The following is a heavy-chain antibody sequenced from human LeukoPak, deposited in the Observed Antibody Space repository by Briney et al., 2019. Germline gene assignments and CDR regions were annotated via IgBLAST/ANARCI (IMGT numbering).Heavy chain of an antibody. CDR3: ARGIAAAGYNWFDP. J-gene: IGHJ5*02. CDR2: ICTSGST. CDR1: GGSISSYY. V-gene: IGHV4-4*07. Sequence: SETLSLTCTVSGGSISSYYWSWIRQPAGKGLEWIGRICTSGSTNYNPSLKSRVTMSVDTSKNQFSLKLSSVTAADTAVYYCARGIAAAGYNWFDPWGQGTLVTVSS. D-gene: IGHD6-13*01.